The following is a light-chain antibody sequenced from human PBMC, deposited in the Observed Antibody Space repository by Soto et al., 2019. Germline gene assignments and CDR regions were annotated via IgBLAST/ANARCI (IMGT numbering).Light chain of an antibody. CDR3: CSYAGSSTYV. CDR2: EVS. Sequence: LTQPASVSGSPGQSITISCTGTSSDVGSYNLVSWYQQHPGKAPKLMIYEVSKRPSGVSNRFSGSKSGNTASLTISGLQAEDEADYSCCSYAGSSTYVFGTGTKVTVL. J-gene: IGLJ1*01. CDR1: SSDVGSYNL. V-gene: IGLV2-23*02.